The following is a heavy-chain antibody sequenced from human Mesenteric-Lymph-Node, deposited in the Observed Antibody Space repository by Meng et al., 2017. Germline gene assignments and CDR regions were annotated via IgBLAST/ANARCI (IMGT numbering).Heavy chain of an antibody. D-gene: IGHD3-3*01. Sequence: ASVKVSCKASGYTFTSYDINWVRQATGQGLEWMGWMNPNSGNTGYAQKFQGRVTMTRNTSISTAYMELSSLRSADTAVYYCARGRGYTYYDFWSGYYPYYYYGMDVWGQGTTVTVSS. CDR3: ARGRGYTYYDFWSGYYPYYYYGMDV. J-gene: IGHJ6*02. CDR2: MNPNSGNT. V-gene: IGHV1-8*01. CDR1: GYTFTSYD.